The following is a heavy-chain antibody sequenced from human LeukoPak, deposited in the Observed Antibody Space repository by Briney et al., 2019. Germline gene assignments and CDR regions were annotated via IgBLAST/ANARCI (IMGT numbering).Heavy chain of an antibody. Sequence: SETLSLTCTVSGGSISSYYWSWIRQPPGKGLEWIGYIYYSGSTNYNPSLKSRVTISVDTSKNQFSLKLSSVTAADTAVYSRARQPYYYYGMDVWGQGTTVTVSS. J-gene: IGHJ6*02. CDR3: ARQPYYYYGMDV. D-gene: IGHD5-18*01. CDR1: GGSISSYY. V-gene: IGHV4-59*01. CDR2: IYYSGST.